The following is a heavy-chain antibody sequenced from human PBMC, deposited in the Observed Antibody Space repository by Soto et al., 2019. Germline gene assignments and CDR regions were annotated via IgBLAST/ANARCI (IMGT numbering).Heavy chain of an antibody. Sequence: SGPTLVNPTQTLTLTCSFSGFSLSVYGVRVIWFRQPPGETLEWLALIHWNDNKRYSPYLKTRHTITKATSKAQVVLTLTNRDPLDTGTYFCAPTMDRSGFLASWGRGILVTVS. CDR2: IHWNDNK. V-gene: IGHV2-5*01. D-gene: IGHD3-22*01. CDR3: APTMDRSGFLAS. CDR1: GFSLSVYGVR. J-gene: IGHJ5*02.